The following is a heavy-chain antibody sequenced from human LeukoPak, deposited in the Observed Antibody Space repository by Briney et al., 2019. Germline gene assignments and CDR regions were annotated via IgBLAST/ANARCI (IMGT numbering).Heavy chain of an antibody. Sequence: ASVKVSCKASGYTFTSYGISWVRQAPGQGLEWMGWISAYNGNTNYAQKLQGRVTMTTDTSTSTAYMELRSLRSDDTAVYYCARHRYYDSSGYLIDYWGQGTLVTVSS. CDR3: ARHRYYDSSGYLIDY. CDR1: GYTFTSYG. V-gene: IGHV1-18*01. CDR2: ISAYNGNT. J-gene: IGHJ4*02. D-gene: IGHD3-22*01.